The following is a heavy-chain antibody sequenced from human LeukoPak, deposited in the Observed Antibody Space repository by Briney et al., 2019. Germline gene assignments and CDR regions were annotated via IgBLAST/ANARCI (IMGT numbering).Heavy chain of an antibody. Sequence: GGSLRLSCAASGFSVSNDYMNWVRQAPGKGLEWVSVIYTGGSTYYADSVKGRFSVSRDNSKNTMYLQMNSLRAEDTAVYYCARDLRGYYDSSGGAFDIWGQGTMVTVSS. CDR1: GFSVSNDY. CDR2: IYTGGST. D-gene: IGHD3-22*01. J-gene: IGHJ3*02. V-gene: IGHV3-53*01. CDR3: ARDLRGYYDSSGGAFDI.